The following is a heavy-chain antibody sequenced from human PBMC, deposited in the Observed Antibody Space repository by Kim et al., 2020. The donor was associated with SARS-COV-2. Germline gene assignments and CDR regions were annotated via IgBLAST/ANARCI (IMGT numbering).Heavy chain of an antibody. J-gene: IGHJ5*01. CDR3: ARVFSSGVPTGWFDS. V-gene: IGHV3-11*01. D-gene: IGHD6-25*01. Sequence: WGYLRLSCVASGFTFSSYYMTWIRQAPGKGMEWLSSISGSGTSLFYADSVKGRFTISRDNTKNSLFLQMNSLRDEDTAVYYCARVFSSGVPTGWFDSWGQGTLFTVSS. CDR1: GFTFSSYY. CDR2: ISGSGTSL.